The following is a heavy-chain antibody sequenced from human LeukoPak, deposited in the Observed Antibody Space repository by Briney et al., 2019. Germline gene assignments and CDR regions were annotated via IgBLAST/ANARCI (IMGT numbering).Heavy chain of an antibody. Sequence: SETLSLTCAVYGGSFSDYYLTWIRQPPGKGLEWIGEINHSGSTNYNPSLKSRITISVDTSKNQFSLKLNSVTAADTAVYYCARGGWVVPAAINSWGQGTLVTVSS. D-gene: IGHD2-2*02. J-gene: IGHJ4*02. V-gene: IGHV4-34*01. CDR1: GGSFSDYY. CDR2: INHSGST. CDR3: ARGGWVVPAAINS.